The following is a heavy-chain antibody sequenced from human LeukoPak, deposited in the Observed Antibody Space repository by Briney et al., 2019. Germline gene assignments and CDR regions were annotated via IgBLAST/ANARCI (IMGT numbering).Heavy chain of an antibody. CDR1: GDSISSYY. V-gene: IGHV4-59*01. CDR2: IYYSGGT. J-gene: IGHJ4*02. D-gene: IGHD6-19*01. CDR3: ARTGYSSGWSSTYFDY. Sequence: SETLSLTCTASGDSISSYYWSWIRQPPGKGLEWIGYIYYSGGTDYNPSLKSRVTISVDTSKNQFSLKLSSVTAADTAVYYCARTGYSSGWSSTYFDYWGQGTLVTVSS.